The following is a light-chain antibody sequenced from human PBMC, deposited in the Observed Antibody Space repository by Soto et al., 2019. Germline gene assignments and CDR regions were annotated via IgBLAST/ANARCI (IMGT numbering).Light chain of an antibody. J-gene: IGKJ5*01. CDR1: QSVSSN. Sequence: EIGMSQSPATLSVSQGERTTLSCRASQSVSSNLAWYQQKPVQAPRLLIYGASIRATGIPARFSGSGSGTEFSLTISSLQSEDFAVYYCQPYDNWPPITFGQGTRLET. V-gene: IGKV3-15*01. CDR2: GAS. CDR3: QPYDNWPPIT.